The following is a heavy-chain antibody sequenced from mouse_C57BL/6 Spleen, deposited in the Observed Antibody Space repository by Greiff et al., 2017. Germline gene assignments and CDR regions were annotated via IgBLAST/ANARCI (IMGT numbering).Heavy chain of an antibody. CDR2: IDPSDSYT. CDR3: ARPNLCGSNWYFDV. J-gene: IGHJ1*03. Sequence: QVQLQQPGAELVMPGASVKLSCKASGYTFTSYWMHWVKQRPGQGLEWIGEIDPSDSYTNYNQKFKGKSTLTVDKSSSTAYMQLSSLTSEDSAVYYCARPNLCGSNWYFDVWGTGTTVTVSS. D-gene: IGHD6-5*01. CDR1: GYTFTSYW. V-gene: IGHV1-69*01.